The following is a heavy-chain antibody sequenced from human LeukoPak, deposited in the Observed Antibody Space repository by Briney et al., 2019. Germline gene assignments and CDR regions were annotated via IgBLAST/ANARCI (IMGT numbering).Heavy chain of an antibody. Sequence: GGSLRLSCEASGFSFSNYWMSWVRQAPGKGLEWVANIQQHGSETYYVDSVKGRFTISRDNAKNSLYLQMNSLRAEDTAVYYCARDSSHYSGSYLTSFDYWGQGTLVTVSS. CDR2: IQQHGSET. D-gene: IGHD1-26*01. CDR1: GFSFSNYW. CDR3: ARDSSHYSGSYLTSFDY. J-gene: IGHJ4*02. V-gene: IGHV3-7*01.